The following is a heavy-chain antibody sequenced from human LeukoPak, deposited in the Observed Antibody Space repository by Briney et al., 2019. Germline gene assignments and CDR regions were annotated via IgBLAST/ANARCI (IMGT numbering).Heavy chain of an antibody. Sequence: SVKVSCKASGYTFTSYDINWVRQATGQGLEWMGRIIPTLGIANYAQKFQGRVTITADKSTSTAYMELSSLRSEDTAVYYCASLYDFWSGYSHLFDYWGQGTLVTVSS. CDR2: IIPTLGIA. D-gene: IGHD3-3*01. CDR1: GYTFTSYD. J-gene: IGHJ4*02. V-gene: IGHV1-69*04. CDR3: ASLYDFWSGYSHLFDY.